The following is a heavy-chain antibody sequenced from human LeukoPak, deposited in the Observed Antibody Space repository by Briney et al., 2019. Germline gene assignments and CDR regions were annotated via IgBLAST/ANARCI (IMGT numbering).Heavy chain of an antibody. CDR3: AKVEMSAEGGELDP. V-gene: IGHV3-30*18. D-gene: IGHD5-24*01. J-gene: IGHJ5*02. CDR2: ISYDGSNK. Sequence: PGGSLRLSCAASGFTFSSYGMHWVRQAPGKGLEWVAVISYDGSNKYYADSVKGRFTISRDNSKNTLYLQMKSLRADDTALYYCAKVEMSAEGGELDPWGQGTLVTVSS. CDR1: GFTFSSYG.